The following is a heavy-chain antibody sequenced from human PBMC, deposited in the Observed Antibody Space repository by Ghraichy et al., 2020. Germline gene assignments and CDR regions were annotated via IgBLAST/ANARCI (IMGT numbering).Heavy chain of an antibody. CDR1: GYTFTGYY. Sequence: ASVKLSCKASGYTFTGYYMHWVRQAPGQGLEWMGRINPNSGGTNYAQKFQGRVTMTRDTSISTAYMELSRLRSDDTAVYYCARMAAAGTGFDYWGQGTLVTVSS. CDR3: ARMAAAGTGFDY. D-gene: IGHD6-13*01. V-gene: IGHV1-2*06. J-gene: IGHJ4*02. CDR2: INPNSGGT.